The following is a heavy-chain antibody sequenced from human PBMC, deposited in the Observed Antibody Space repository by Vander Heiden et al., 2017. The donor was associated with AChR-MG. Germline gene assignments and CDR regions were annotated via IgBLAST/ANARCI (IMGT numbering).Heavy chain of an antibody. J-gene: IGHJ4*02. CDR2: ISGSGGST. V-gene: IGHV3-23*01. CDR1: GFTFSSYA. D-gene: IGHD2-2*01. CDR3: ATGEGVPAATFDY. Sequence: EVQLLESGGGLVQPGGSLRLSCSASGFTFSSYAMSWVRQAPGKGLEWVSAISGSGGSTYYADSVKGRFTISRDNSKNTLYLQMNSLRAEDTAVYYCATGEGVPAATFDYWGQGTLVTVSS.